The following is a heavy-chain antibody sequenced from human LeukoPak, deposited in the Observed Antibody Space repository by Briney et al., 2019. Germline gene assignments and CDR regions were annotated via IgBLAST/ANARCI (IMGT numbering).Heavy chain of an antibody. Sequence: ASVKVSCKASGGTFSSYAISWVRQAPGQGLEWMGRIIPILGIANYAQKFQGRVTITADKSTSTAYMELSSLRSEDTAVYYCARARKYYYDSSGTDGAFDIWGQGTMVTVPS. CDR2: IIPILGIA. CDR3: ARARKYYYDSSGTDGAFDI. CDR1: GGTFSSYA. J-gene: IGHJ3*02. V-gene: IGHV1-69*04. D-gene: IGHD3-22*01.